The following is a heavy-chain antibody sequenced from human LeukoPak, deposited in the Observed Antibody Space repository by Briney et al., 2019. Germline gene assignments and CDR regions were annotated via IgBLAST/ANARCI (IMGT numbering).Heavy chain of an antibody. CDR1: GYTFTSYG. D-gene: IGHD2-2*02. CDR3: AREVPAAIGADYYYMDV. V-gene: IGHV1-2*02. Sequence: EASVKVSCKASGYTFTSYGISWVRQAPGQGLEWMGWINPNSGGTNYAQKFQGRVTMTRDTSISTAYMELSRLRSDDTAVYYCAREVPAAIGADYYYMDVWGKGTTVTVSS. CDR2: INPNSGGT. J-gene: IGHJ6*03.